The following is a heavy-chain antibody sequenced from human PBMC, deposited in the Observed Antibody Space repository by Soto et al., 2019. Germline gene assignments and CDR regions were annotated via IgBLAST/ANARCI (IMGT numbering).Heavy chain of an antibody. V-gene: IGHV3-30*03. J-gene: IGHJ4*02. D-gene: IGHD3-3*02. CDR3: ARSDYSHFYFDH. CDR2: ISYDGSNT. CDR1: GFTFSSYG. Sequence: SLRLSCAASGFTFSSYGIHWVRQAPGMGLDWVAVISYDGSNTKYADSVQGRFTIFRDNSRNTVFLQMNSLRADDTAVYFCARSDYSHFYFDHWGQGSLVTVSS.